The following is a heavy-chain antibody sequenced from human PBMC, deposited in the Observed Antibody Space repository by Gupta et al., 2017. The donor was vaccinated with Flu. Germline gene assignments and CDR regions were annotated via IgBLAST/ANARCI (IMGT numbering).Heavy chain of an antibody. CDR3: ARDGYYNMDV. J-gene: IGHJ6*02. V-gene: IGHV4-4*07. CDR2: VHVTGDT. Sequence: WSWVRQSAGERLEWIGRVHVTGDTNYNPSLKSRVAMSLDTSKNQFSLTVSSVTAADTAVYYCARDGYYNMDVWGQGTAVTVS.